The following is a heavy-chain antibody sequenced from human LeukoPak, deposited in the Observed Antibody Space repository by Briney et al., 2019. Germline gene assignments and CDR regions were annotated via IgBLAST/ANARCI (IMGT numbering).Heavy chain of an antibody. D-gene: IGHD2-21*02. V-gene: IGHV3-23*01. CDR3: VKDWSDEAKCGADCLEY. J-gene: IGHJ4*02. Sequence: GGSLRLSCAASGFNFYIYAMSWVRQAPGKGLEWVSSISGSGDNTYYADSVKGRYTISRDNPKNTLYLQMNTLRAEDTAVYYCVKDWSDEAKCGADCLEYWGQGTLVTVSS. CDR1: GFNFYIYA. CDR2: ISGSGDNT.